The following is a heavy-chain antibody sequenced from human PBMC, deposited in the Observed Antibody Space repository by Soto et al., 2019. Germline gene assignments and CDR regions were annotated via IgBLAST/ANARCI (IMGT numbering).Heavy chain of an antibody. Sequence: GGSLRLSCAASGFTFSSYAMSWVRQAPGKGLEWVSAISGSGGSTYYADSVKGRFTISRDNSKNTLYLQMNSLRAEDTAVYYCAKDGSTLGYCSSTSCYDLDYWGQGTLVTVSS. D-gene: IGHD2-2*01. CDR2: ISGSGGST. V-gene: IGHV3-23*01. CDR3: AKDGSTLGYCSSTSCYDLDY. J-gene: IGHJ4*02. CDR1: GFTFSSYA.